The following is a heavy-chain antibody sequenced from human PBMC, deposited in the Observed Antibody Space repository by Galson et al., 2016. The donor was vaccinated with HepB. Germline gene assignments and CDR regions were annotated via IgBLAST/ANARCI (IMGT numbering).Heavy chain of an antibody. Sequence: SETLSLTCTVSGGSISPYFWSWIRRPPGKGLEWIEYIYFSGTTNYNPSLKSRVTISLDTSKGQFSLKVTSVTAADSAVYYCARSYGGYAFDIWGQGTMVTVSS. V-gene: IGHV4-59*01. J-gene: IGHJ3*02. CDR2: IYFSGTT. CDR1: GGSISPYF. CDR3: ARSYGGYAFDI. D-gene: IGHD4-23*01.